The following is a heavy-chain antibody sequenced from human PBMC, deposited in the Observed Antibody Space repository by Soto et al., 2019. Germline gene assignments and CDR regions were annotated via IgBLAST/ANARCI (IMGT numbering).Heavy chain of an antibody. CDR2: IGPESGAT. V-gene: IGHV1-2*02. D-gene: IGHD2-8*01. Sequence: ASVKVSCKASGYTFTGHYIHWVRQAPEQGPEWMGEIGPESGATRYAQRFQGRVTMTMDMSITTVYMELNNLSPDDTAVYYCGRGRMVQIVVFSWGQGTPATVSA. CDR3: GRGRMVQIVVFS. J-gene: IGHJ5*02. CDR1: GYTFTGHY.